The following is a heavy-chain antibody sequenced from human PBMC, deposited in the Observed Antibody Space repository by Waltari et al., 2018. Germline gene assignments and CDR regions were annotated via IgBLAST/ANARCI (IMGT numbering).Heavy chain of an antibody. J-gene: IGHJ6*03. CDR3: ARVFGYYYYYMDV. V-gene: IGHV4-34*02. CDR2: INDSGRT. D-gene: IGHD3-3*01. CDR1: GGSLSGYH. Sequence: QVQLQQWGAGLLKPSETLSLTCDVSGGSLSGYHWTWIRQPPGKGLEWIGEINDSGRTTYNPSLGSRVTVSIATANNQFSLRVRSVTAADTAVYYCARVFGYYYYYMDVWGKGTTVTISS.